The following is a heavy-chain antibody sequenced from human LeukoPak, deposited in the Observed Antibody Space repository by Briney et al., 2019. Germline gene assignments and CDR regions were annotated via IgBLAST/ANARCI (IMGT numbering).Heavy chain of an antibody. CDR2: IYYSGST. CDR1: GGSISSYY. V-gene: IGHV4-59*08. Sequence: SETLSLTCTVSGGSISSYYWSWIRQPPGKGLEWIGYIYYSGSTNYNPSLKSRVTISVDTSKNQFSLKLSSVTAADTAVYYCASSRLYDFWSGPPQPSFDYWGQGTLVTVSS. J-gene: IGHJ4*02. CDR3: ASSRLYDFWSGPPQPSFDY. D-gene: IGHD3-3*01.